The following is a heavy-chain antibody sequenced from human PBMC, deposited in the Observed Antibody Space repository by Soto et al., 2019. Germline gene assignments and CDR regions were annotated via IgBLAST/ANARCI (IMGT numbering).Heavy chain of an antibody. Sequence: SQTLSLTCAISGDSVSSNSAAWNWIRQSPSRGLEWLGRTYYRSKWYNDYAVSVKSRITINPDTSKNQFSLQLNSVTPEDTAVYYCARSYYGSGSYSNWFDPWGQGTLVTVSS. J-gene: IGHJ5*02. V-gene: IGHV6-1*01. CDR1: GDSVSSNSAA. CDR2: TYYRSKWYN. D-gene: IGHD3-10*01. CDR3: ARSYYGSGSYSNWFDP.